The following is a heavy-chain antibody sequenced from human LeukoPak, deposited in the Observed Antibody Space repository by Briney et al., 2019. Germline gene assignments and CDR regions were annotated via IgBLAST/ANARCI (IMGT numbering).Heavy chain of an antibody. CDR2: ISSSSSYI. CDR3: ARSRSQDWFDP. V-gene: IGHV3-21*01. CDR1: GFTFSSYS. Sequence: GGSLRLSCAASGFTFSSYSMDWVRQAPGKGLEWVSSISSSSSYIYCADSVKGRFTISRDNAKNSLYLQMNSLRAEDTAVYYCARSRSQDWFDPWGQGTLVTVSS. J-gene: IGHJ5*02.